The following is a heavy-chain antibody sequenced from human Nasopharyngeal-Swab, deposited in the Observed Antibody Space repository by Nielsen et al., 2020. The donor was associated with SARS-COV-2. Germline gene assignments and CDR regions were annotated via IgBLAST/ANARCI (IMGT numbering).Heavy chain of an antibody. CDR3: ARDPKYYYYMDV. CDR1: GFTFSTYA. V-gene: IGHV3-23*01. Sequence: GGSLRLSCAASGFTFSTYAVSWVRQAPGKGLEWVSVFSGSGGSTYYADSVKGRFTISGDNSKNTLYLQMNSLRAEDTAVYYCARDPKYYYYMDVWGKGTTVTVSS. CDR2: FSGSGGST. J-gene: IGHJ6*03.